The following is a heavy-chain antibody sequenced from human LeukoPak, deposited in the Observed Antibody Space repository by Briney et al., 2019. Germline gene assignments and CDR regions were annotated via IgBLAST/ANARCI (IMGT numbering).Heavy chain of an antibody. J-gene: IGHJ4*02. CDR1: GYTFTSYG. Sequence: GASVKVSCKASGYTFTSYGISWVRQAPGQGLEWMGWISAYNGNTNYAQKLQGRVTMTTDTSTSTAYMELRSLRSDDTAVYYCARALSGSRDGTRRLIDYWGQGTLVTVSS. V-gene: IGHV1-18*01. D-gene: IGHD3-9*01. CDR2: ISAYNGNT. CDR3: ARALSGSRDGTRRLIDY.